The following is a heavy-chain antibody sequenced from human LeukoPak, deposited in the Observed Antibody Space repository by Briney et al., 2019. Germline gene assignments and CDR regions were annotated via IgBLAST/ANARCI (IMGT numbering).Heavy chain of an antibody. CDR2: IYYSGST. V-gene: IGHV4-31*03. J-gene: IGHJ4*02. Sequence: SQTLSLTCPVSSGSISSGVYYWSWIRQHPGKGLEWIGYIYYSGSTYYNPSLKSRVTISVDTSKNQFSLKLSSVTAADTAVYYCARDPYDSAFDYWGQGTLVTVSS. CDR3: ARDPYDSAFDY. D-gene: IGHD3-22*01. CDR1: SGSISSGVYY.